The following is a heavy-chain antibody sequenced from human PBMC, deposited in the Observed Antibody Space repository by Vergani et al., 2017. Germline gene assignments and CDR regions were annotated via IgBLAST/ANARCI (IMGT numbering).Heavy chain of an antibody. CDR2: NIPIFGTA. CDR1: GGTFSSYA. CDR3: ASYYDSSGYYREAFDI. J-gene: IGHJ3*02. D-gene: IGHD3-22*01. V-gene: IGHV1-69*01. Sequence: QVQLVQSGAEVKKPGSSVKVSCKASGGTFSSYALSWVRQAPGQGLEWMGGNIPIFGTANYAQKFQGRVTITADESTSTAYMDLSSLRSEDTAVYYCASYYDSSGYYREAFDIWGQGTMVTVSS.